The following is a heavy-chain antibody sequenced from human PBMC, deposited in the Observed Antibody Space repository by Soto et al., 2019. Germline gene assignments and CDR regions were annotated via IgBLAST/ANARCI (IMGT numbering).Heavy chain of an antibody. CDR1: GGSISSSNW. V-gene: IGHV4-4*02. CDR3: ARGTRDDDAFDI. CDR2: IYHSGST. J-gene: IGHJ3*02. Sequence: QVQLQESGPGLVKPSGTLSLTCAVSGGSISSSNWWSWVRQPTGKGLEWIGEIYHSGSTNYNPAHKSRVTISVDKSKNQLSLKPSSMTASDTAVYYCARGTRDDDAFDIWGQGTMVTVSS. D-gene: IGHD1-1*01.